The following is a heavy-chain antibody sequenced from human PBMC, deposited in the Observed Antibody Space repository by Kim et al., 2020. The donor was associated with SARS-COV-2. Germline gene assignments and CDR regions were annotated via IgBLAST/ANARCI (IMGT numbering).Heavy chain of an antibody. CDR3: ARVPLLAYCGGDCYFHPEYYYYYGMDV. CDR2: MNPNSGNT. V-gene: IGHV1-8*01. CDR1: GYTFTSYD. Sequence: ASVKVSCKASGYTFTSYDINWVRQATGQGLEWMGWMNPNSGNTGYAQKFQGRVTMTRNTSISTAYMELSSLRSEDTAVYYCARVPLLAYCGGDCYFHPEYYYYYGMDVWGQGTTVTVS. J-gene: IGHJ6*02. D-gene: IGHD2-21*02.